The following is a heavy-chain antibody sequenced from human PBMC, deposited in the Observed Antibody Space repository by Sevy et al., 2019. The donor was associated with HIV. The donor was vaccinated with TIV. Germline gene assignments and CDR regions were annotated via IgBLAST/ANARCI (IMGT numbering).Heavy chain of an antibody. CDR3: ARDGLTYGGMDV. J-gene: IGHJ6*02. D-gene: IGHD1-20*01. CDR2: TFYRSNWYN. V-gene: IGHV6-1*01. CDR1: GDSVSSNNAA. Sequence: SQTLSLTCAISGDSVSSNNAAWNWIRQSPSRGLEWLGRTFYRSNWYNDYAVSVKGRITINPDTSKNQLSLQLTSVTPEDTAVYYCARDGLTYGGMDVWVQGTTVTVSS.